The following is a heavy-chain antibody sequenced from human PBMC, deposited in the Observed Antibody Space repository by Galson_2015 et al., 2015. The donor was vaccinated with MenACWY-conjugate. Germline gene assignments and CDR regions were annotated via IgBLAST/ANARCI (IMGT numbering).Heavy chain of an antibody. J-gene: IGHJ4*02. Sequence: SVKVSCKASGGTFSSYSISWVRQAPGQGLEWMGRIIPFLDIATSAQKFQGRVTITADKSTSTAFMELSSLRSEDTAVYYCSKSTANTGWPHGAGNRGQGTLVTVSS. D-gene: IGHD6-19*01. V-gene: IGHV1-69*02. CDR3: SKSTANTGWPHGAGN. CDR1: GGTFSSYS. CDR2: IIPFLDIA.